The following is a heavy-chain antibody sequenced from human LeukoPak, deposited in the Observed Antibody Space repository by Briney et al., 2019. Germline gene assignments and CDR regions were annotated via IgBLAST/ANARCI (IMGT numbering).Heavy chain of an antibody. CDR2: ISASSNFI. V-gene: IGHV3-21*01. D-gene: IGHD7-27*01. CDR3: AKGDVSVTREFDY. CDR1: GFSFSVFW. J-gene: IGHJ4*02. Sequence: GGSLRLSCAASGFSFSVFWMHWVRQVPGKGLEWVSSISASSNFIDYGDSVKGRFTISRDNAKNSLYLQMNSLRAEDTAVYYCAKGDVSVTREFDYWGQGTLVTVSS.